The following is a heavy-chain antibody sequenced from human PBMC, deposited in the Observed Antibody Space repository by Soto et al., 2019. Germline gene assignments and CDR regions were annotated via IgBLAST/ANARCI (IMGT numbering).Heavy chain of an antibody. V-gene: IGHV4-4*07. CDR3: ARGPGGFGDFSLDY. CDR2: IYSGGSN. J-gene: IGHJ4*02. D-gene: IGHD3-10*01. CDR1: GGSISQYY. Sequence: QVQLQESGPGLVKPSETLSLSCGVSGGSISQYYWSWIRQPAGKGLEWIGGIYSGGSNNYNPSLESRVTMSLDTSKNKFSLKLSSVTAADTAVYYCARGPGGFGDFSLDYWGQGTLVTVSS.